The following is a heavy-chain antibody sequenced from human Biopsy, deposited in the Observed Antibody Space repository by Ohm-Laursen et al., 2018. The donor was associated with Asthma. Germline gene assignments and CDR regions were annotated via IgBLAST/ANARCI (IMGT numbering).Heavy chain of an antibody. CDR3: SRGASYGDVYFCIDV. J-gene: IGHJ6*02. CDR1: GASISTPDYH. CDR2: VFYSGTT. D-gene: IGHD4-17*01. Sequence: SQTLSLTCTVSGASISTPDYHWSWIRQPPGKGLEWIGFVFYSGTTHYNPSLERRLYISIDTARNEFSMRLRSLTAADTAVYFCSRGASYGDVYFCIDVWGPGTTVSV. V-gene: IGHV4-30-4*08.